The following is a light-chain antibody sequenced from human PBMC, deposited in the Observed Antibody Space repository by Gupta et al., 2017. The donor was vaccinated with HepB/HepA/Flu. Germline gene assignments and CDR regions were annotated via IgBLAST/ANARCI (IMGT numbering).Light chain of an antibody. Sequence: QSALTQPASVSGSPGQSTTISCTGTSSDVGGYNYVSWYQQHPGKAPKLISYDVSDRPSGVSNRFSGSKSGTTASLTSSGLQAGDEAYYYCSSLTRINTWVFGGGTKLTVL. CDR1: SSDVGGYNY. V-gene: IGLV2-14*03. CDR2: DVS. CDR3: SSLTRINTWV. J-gene: IGLJ3*02.